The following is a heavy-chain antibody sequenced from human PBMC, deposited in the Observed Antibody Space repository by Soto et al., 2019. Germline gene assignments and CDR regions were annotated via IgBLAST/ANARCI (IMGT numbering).Heavy chain of an antibody. CDR2: ISYDGSNK. CDR1: GFTFSSYG. D-gene: IGHD5-12*01. J-gene: IGHJ4*02. CDR3: AKRYSGYDYSTAGHYFDY. V-gene: IGHV3-30*18. Sequence: GGSLRLSCAASGFTFSSYGMHWVRQAPGKGLEWVAVISYDGSNKYYADYVKGRFTISRDNSKNTLYLQMNSLRAEDTAVYYCAKRYSGYDYSTAGHYFDYWGQGTLVTVSS.